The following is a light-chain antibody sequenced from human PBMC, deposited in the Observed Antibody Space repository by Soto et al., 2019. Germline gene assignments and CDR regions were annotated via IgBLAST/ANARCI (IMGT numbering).Light chain of an antibody. J-gene: IGKJ3*01. V-gene: IGKV1-27*01. CDR2: AAS. CDR1: QCISNY. CDR3: HKHNSAHLT. Sequence: DIQMTQSPSSLSASVGDRVTITCRSSQCISNYLAWYQQKPGKVPTLLIYAASTLQSGVPSRFSGSGSGTALTLTISSMQHEDVATYYCHKHNSAHLTFGPGTKVDIK.